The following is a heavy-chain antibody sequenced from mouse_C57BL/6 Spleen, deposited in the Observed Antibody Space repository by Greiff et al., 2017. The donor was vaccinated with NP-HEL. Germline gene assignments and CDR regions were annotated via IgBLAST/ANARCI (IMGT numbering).Heavy chain of an antibody. J-gene: IGHJ3*01. CDR3: ASGTLRYPLAY. V-gene: IGHV1-69*01. D-gene: IGHD1-1*01. Sequence: QVQLQQPGAELVLPGASVKLSCKASGYTFTSYWMHWVQQRPGQGLEWIGEIDPSDSYTNYHQNFKGKSTLTVDNSSSTAYLQLSSLTSEDAAVYYCASGTLRYPLAYWGQGTLVTVSA. CDR2: IDPSDSYT. CDR1: GYTFTSYW.